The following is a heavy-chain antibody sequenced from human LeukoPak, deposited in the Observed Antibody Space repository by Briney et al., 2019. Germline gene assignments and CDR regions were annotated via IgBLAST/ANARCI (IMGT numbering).Heavy chain of an antibody. Sequence: PGGSLRLSCAASGFSFSSYAMSWVRQAPGKGLEWVSAISGSGGSTYYADSVKGRFTISRDNSKNTLYLQMNSLRAEDTAVYYCAKVFGDMIVVVIGYFDYWGQGTLVTVSS. V-gene: IGHV3-23*01. CDR2: ISGSGGST. CDR1: GFSFSSYA. D-gene: IGHD3-22*01. CDR3: AKVFGDMIVVVIGYFDY. J-gene: IGHJ4*02.